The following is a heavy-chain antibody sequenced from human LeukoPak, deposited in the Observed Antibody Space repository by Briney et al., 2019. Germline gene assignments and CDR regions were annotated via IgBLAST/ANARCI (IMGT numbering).Heavy chain of an antibody. J-gene: IGHJ4*02. CDR2: ISSGSSYI. V-gene: IGHV3-21*01. Sequence: GGSLRLSCAASGFAFSSYTMNWVRQAPGKGLEWVSIISSGSSYIHYANSVKGRLTISRDNAKNSLYLQMNNLRAEDTAVYYCAKDDAWLRFGEWSQGTLVTVSS. D-gene: IGHD3-10*01. CDR3: AKDDAWLRFGE. CDR1: GFAFSSYT.